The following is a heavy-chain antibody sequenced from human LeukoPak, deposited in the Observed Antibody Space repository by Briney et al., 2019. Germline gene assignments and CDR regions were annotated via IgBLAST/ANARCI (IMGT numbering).Heavy chain of an antibody. Sequence: GGSLRLSCAASGFTFDDYAMHWVRQAPGKGLQWVSGSSWNSGSIGYADSVKGRFTISRDNSKNSLYLQMNSLRAEDTALYYCAKDTYYDILTGYHGDWGQGTLVTVSS. CDR3: AKDTYYDILTGYHGD. CDR1: GFTFDDYA. D-gene: IGHD3-9*01. J-gene: IGHJ4*02. CDR2: SSWNSGSI. V-gene: IGHV3-9*01.